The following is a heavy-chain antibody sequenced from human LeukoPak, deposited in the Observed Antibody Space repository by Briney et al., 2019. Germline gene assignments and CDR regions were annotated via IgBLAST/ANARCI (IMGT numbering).Heavy chain of an antibody. V-gene: IGHV4-59*01. J-gene: IGHJ4*02. Sequence: SETLSLTCTVSGGSISSYYWSWIRQPPGKGLEWVGYIYYSGSTNYNPSLKSRVTISVDTSKNQFSLKLSSVTAADTAVYYCASSVVVPAAIDGLFDYWGQGTLVTVSS. D-gene: IGHD2-2*02. CDR2: IYYSGST. CDR1: GGSISSYY. CDR3: ASSVVVPAAIDGLFDY.